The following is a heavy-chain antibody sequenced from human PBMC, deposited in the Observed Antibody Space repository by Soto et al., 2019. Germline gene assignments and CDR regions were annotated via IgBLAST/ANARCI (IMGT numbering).Heavy chain of an antibody. J-gene: IGHJ4*02. D-gene: IGHD6-6*01. Sequence: SETLYLTCAIYIGSFSGYYWSWIRQPPGKGLEWIGEISQSGNTNYSPSLKSRVSISIDTSKKQFSLNLASVSAADTAVYYCARAPKVSGSSQTRPDFWGQGTLVTVSS. V-gene: IGHV4-34*01. CDR1: IGSFSGYY. CDR2: ISQSGNT. CDR3: ARAPKVSGSSQTRPDF.